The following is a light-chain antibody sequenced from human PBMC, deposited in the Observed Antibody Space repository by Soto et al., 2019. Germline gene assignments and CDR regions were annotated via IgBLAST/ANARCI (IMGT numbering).Light chain of an antibody. V-gene: IGLV2-23*02. CDR2: EVN. J-gene: IGLJ3*02. CDR1: SSDVGKYNL. Sequence: QSALTQPASVSGSPGQSITISCTGASSDVGKYNLVSWYQRHPGKAPKLIIYEVNKRPSGVSNRFSGSKSGNTASLTISGLQAEDEADYSCCSFAPGVNWVFGGGTQLTVL. CDR3: CSFAPGVNWV.